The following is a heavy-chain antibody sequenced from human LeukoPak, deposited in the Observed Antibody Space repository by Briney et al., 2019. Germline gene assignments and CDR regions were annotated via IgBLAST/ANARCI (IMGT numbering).Heavy chain of an antibody. V-gene: IGHV4-59*01. D-gene: IGHD6-13*01. J-gene: IGHJ4*02. CDR1: GGSISSYY. CDR2: IYYSGTT. CDR3: ARGVYIAAAQYGY. Sequence: SETLSLTCTVSGGSISSYYWSWIRQPPGKGLEWMRYIYYSGTTNYNPSLKSRVTISVDTSKNQFSLKLSSVTAADTAVYYCARGVYIAAAQYGYWGQGTLVTVSS.